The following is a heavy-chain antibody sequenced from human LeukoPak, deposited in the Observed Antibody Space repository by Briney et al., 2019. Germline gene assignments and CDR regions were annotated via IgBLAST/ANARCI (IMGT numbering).Heavy chain of an antibody. CDR2: IYPADSDT. Sequence: GESLQIFSKCSGYSFIIYCNSWMRQMPGKGLEWMGIIYPADSDTRYSPSFQGQVTISLDKSISTAYLHWSSLKASDTAMYYCARLRTTETTVNWFHLWGQGPRVPVFS. D-gene: IGHD4-17*01. V-gene: IGHV5-51*01. CDR3: ARLRTTETTVNWFHL. J-gene: IGHJ5*02. CDR1: GYSFIIYC.